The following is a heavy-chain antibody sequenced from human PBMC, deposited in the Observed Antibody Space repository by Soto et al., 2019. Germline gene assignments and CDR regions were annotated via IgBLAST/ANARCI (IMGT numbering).Heavy chain of an antibody. CDR2: IYWDNDK. Sequence: QITLKESGPTLVKPTQTLTLTCTFSGFSLSTSGVGVGWIRQPPGKALEWLALIYWDNDKRYSPSLKNRLTITKYPSKTQVVLTMTNMDPVDTATYYCAHSPPTAMVLSFDYWGQGTLVTVSS. V-gene: IGHV2-5*02. CDR3: AHSPPTAMVLSFDY. CDR1: GFSLSTSGVG. J-gene: IGHJ4*02. D-gene: IGHD5-18*01.